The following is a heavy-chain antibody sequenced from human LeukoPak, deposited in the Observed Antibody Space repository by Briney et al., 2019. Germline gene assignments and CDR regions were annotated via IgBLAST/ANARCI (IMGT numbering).Heavy chain of an antibody. D-gene: IGHD5-24*01. V-gene: IGHV3-23*01. CDR3: AKEGRSLQTY. CDR2: ISGSGGST. J-gene: IGHJ4*02. CDR1: GFTFSSYA. Sequence: GGSLRLSCAASGFTFSSYAMSWVRQAPGKGLEWVSAISGSGGSTYYADSVKGRFTISRDNAKNSLYLQMNSLRVEDTAVYYCAKEGRSLQTYWGQGTLVTVSS.